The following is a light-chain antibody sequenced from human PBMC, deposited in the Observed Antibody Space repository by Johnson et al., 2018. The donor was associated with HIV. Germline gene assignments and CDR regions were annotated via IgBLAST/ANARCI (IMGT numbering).Light chain of an antibody. CDR3: GTWDSSLSAAPDV. Sequence: QSVLTQPPSVSAAPGQKVTISCSGSSSNIGNNYVAWYQQLPGTAPKLLIYENNKRPSGIPDRFSGSKSGTSATLGITGLQTGDEADYYCGTWDSSLSAAPDVFRTGTKVTVL. CDR2: ENN. J-gene: IGLJ1*01. CDR1: SSNIGNNY. V-gene: IGLV1-51*02.